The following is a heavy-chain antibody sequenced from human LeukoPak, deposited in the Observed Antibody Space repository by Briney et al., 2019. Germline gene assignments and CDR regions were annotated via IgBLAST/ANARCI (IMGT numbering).Heavy chain of an antibody. J-gene: IGHJ4*02. CDR1: GYTFTTYG. V-gene: IGHV1-18*01. CDR3: ARMILLLGDVLTVPPRGFDY. CDR2: ISVYNGNT. D-gene: IGHD3-9*01. Sequence: ASVTVSCKASGYTFTTYGISWVRQAPGQGLEWLGRISVYNGNTNYAQKLQGRVTMTTDASTSTAYMELRSLRSDDTAVYYCARMILLLGDVLTVPPRGFDYWGQGTLATVSS.